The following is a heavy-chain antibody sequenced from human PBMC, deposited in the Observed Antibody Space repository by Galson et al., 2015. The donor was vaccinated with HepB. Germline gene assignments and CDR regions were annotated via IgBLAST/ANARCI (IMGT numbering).Heavy chain of an antibody. CDR1: GYTFTSFG. J-gene: IGHJ6*02. CDR3: ASEPRTFFGGQNYGLDV. V-gene: IGHV1-18*01. CDR2: ISADNGNI. Sequence: SVKVFCKASGYTFTSFGISWVRQAPGQGLEWMGGISADNGNIKYAQKFRGRVTMTTDTSTSTAYMELGSLRSDDTAVYYCASEPRTFFGGQNYGLDVWGQGTTVTVSS. D-gene: IGHD4-23*01.